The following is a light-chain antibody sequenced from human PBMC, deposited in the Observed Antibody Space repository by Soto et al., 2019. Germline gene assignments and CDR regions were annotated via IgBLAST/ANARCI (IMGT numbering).Light chain of an antibody. J-gene: IGLJ1*01. CDR3: KSYAGSNTYV. V-gene: IGLV2-8*01. CDR1: KSDIGVYDF. CDR2: EVV. Sequence: QSALTQPPSASGSPGQSVTISCTGTKSDIGVYDFVSWYQHHPGKAPRLIIYEVVQRPSGVPDRSSGSKSGNTASLTVSGLQAADEADYFCKSYAGSNTYVFGSGTKLTVL.